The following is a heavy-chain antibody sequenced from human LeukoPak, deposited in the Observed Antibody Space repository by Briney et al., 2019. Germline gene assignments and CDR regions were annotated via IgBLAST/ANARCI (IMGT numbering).Heavy chain of an antibody. D-gene: IGHD3-10*01. J-gene: IGHJ4*02. V-gene: IGHV3-23*01. CDR1: GFTFSSYA. CDR2: ISGSGGSA. CDR3: AKDRGAGSYY. Sequence: GGSLRLSCAASGFTFSSYAMSWVRQAPGKGLEWVSGISGSGGSAYYADSVKGRFTISRDNSKNTLYLQMNSLRAEDTAVYYCAKDRGAGSYYWGQGTLVTVSS.